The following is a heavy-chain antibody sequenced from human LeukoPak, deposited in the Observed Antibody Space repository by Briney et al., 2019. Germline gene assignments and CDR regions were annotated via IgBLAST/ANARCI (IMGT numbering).Heavy chain of an antibody. CDR2: IYYTGST. CDR3: ARSGKSAYILDY. Sequence: PSETLSLTCTVSGGSISSSSYYWGWIRQPPGKGLEWIGSIYYTGSTNYNPSLKSRVTISVDTSKNQFSLKLSSVTAADTAVYYCARSGKSAYILDYWGQGTLVTVSS. V-gene: IGHV4-39*07. D-gene: IGHD3-16*01. CDR1: GGSISSSSYY. J-gene: IGHJ4*02.